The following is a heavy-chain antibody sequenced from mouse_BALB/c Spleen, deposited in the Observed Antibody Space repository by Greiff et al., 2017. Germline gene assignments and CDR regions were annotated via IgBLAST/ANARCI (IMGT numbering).Heavy chain of an antibody. D-gene: IGHD2-12*01. Sequence: QVQLKESGPGLVAPSQSLSITCTVSGFSLTSYDISWIRQPPGKGLEWLGVIWTGGGTNYNSAFMSRLSISKDNSKSQVFLKMNSLQTDDTAIYYCVRDYDGTTVYYYAMDYWGQGTSVTVSS. CDR3: VRDYDGTTVYYYAMDY. J-gene: IGHJ4*01. V-gene: IGHV2-9-2*01. CDR1: GFSLTSYD. CDR2: IWTGGGT.